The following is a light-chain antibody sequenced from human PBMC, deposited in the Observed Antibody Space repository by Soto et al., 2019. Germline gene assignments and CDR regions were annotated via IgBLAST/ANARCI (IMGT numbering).Light chain of an antibody. CDR1: KSVPSTN. J-gene: IGKJ2*01. CDR3: QQYGSSPMYT. CDR2: RAS. V-gene: IGKV3-20*01. Sequence: EIVLTQSPGTLSLSPGERATLSCRASKSVPSTNLAWYQQKPGQAPRLLIYRASSRATGIPDRFSGSGSGTDFTLTISRLEPEDFAVYYCQQYGSSPMYTFGQGTKLEIK.